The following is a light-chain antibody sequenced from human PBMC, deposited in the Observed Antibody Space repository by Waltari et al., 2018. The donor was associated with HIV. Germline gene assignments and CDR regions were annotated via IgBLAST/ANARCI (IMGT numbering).Light chain of an antibody. Sequence: QSALTQPRPVSGSPGQSVTISCTGTSSDVGGYDSVSWYLHHPGKVPKLIIYEVIKRPSGVPDRFSGSKSGNTASLTISGLQTEDEADYFCCSYAGTYTYVLFGGGTKLTVL. CDR1: SSDVGGYDS. J-gene: IGLJ3*02. CDR2: EVI. V-gene: IGLV2-11*01. CDR3: CSYAGTYTYVL.